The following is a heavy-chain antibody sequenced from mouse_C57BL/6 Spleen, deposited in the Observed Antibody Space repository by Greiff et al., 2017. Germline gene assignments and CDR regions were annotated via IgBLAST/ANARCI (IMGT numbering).Heavy chain of an antibody. CDR3: ARDRGSSISYYAMDD. V-gene: IGHV7-3*01. CDR2: IRHKANGYTT. J-gene: IGHJ4*01. Sequence: EVKVVESGGGLVQPGGSLSLSCAASGFTFTDYYMSWVRQPPGKALEWLGFIRHKANGYTTEYRASVKGRFTISRDTSQSILYLQMEALRAEDSATYYCARDRGSSISYYAMDDWGQGTSVTVSS. D-gene: IGHD1-1*01. CDR1: GFTFTDYY.